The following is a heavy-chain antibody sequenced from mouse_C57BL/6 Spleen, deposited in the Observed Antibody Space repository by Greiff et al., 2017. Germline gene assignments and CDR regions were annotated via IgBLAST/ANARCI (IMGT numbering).Heavy chain of an antibody. Sequence: VQLQQPGAELVRPGTSVKLSCKASGYTFTSYWMHWVKQRPGQGLEWIGVIDPSDSYTTYNQKFKGKATLTVDTSSSTAYMQLSSLTSEDAAVYYCARRPPYYGNYEDYFDYWGQGTTLTVSS. CDR2: IDPSDSYT. J-gene: IGHJ2*01. V-gene: IGHV1-59*01. CDR3: ARRPPYYGNYEDYFDY. CDR1: GYTFTSYW. D-gene: IGHD2-1*01.